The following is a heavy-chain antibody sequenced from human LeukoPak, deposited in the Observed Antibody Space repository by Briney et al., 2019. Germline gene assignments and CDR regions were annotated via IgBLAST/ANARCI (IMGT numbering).Heavy chain of an antibody. CDR1: GVSLHRSF. V-gene: IGHV4-59*01. CDR2: IYSSGTT. Sequence: SETLSLTCVVSGVSLHRSFWTWVRQPPGKGLEWIGRIYSSGTTDYSPSLKSRLTISIDTSKNQFSLRLASMTAADTAVYFCGRRPAVDGPIDNWGQGVLVAVSS. CDR3: GRRPAVDGPIDN. D-gene: IGHD3/OR15-3a*01. J-gene: IGHJ4*02.